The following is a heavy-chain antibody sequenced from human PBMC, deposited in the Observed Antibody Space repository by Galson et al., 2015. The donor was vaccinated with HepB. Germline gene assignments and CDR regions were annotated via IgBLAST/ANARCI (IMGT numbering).Heavy chain of an antibody. V-gene: IGHV1-18*01. Sequence: SVKVSCKASDYTLNKYGFTWVRQAPGQGLEWMGWISTYSGNTNYAQKFQGRITVTTDASTSTAYMDLRNLRSDDTAVYYCARDMEEWHYYSHGGFYAWGLGTLFAVS. CDR3: ARDMEEWHYYSHGGFYA. CDR2: ISTYSGNT. CDR1: DYTLNKYG. D-gene: IGHD1-7*01. J-gene: IGHJ5*01.